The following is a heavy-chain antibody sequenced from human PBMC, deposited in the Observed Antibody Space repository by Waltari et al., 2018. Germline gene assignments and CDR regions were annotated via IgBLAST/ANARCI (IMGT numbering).Heavy chain of an antibody. CDR2: IKQDGSEK. J-gene: IGHJ6*02. V-gene: IGHV3-7*01. Sequence: EVQLVESGGGLVQPGGSLRLSCAASGFTFSSYWMSWVRQAPGKGLEWVANIKQDGSEKYYVDSVKGRFTISRDNAKNSLYLQMNSLRAEDTAVYYCARDFEGYQLLSNTYYYGMDVWGQGTTVTVSS. CDR1: GFTFSSYW. CDR3: ARDFEGYQLLSNTYYYGMDV. D-gene: IGHD2-2*01.